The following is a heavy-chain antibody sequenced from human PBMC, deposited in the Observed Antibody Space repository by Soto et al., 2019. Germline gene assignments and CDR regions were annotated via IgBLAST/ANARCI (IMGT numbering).Heavy chain of an antibody. D-gene: IGHD2-15*01. CDR1: GVRMTNDAYS. Sequence: RSETLSLTCSDPGVRMTNDAYSGNWIRQSPGKGLEWLDYISHLETTYYNPPFRSRRSLSIDRSRNQLFLSLSSMTAADKAVYYCVMGGGYDSFDFWGQGIQVTVSS. J-gene: IGHJ4*02. V-gene: IGHV4-30-2*06. CDR2: ISHLETT. CDR3: VMGGGYDSFDF.